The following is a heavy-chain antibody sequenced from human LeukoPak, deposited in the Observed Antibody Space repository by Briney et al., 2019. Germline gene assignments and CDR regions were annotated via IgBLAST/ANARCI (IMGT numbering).Heavy chain of an antibody. J-gene: IGHJ4*02. Sequence: GGSLRLSCAASGFTFSSYSMNWVRQAPGKGLEWVSSISSSSSYIYYADSVKGRFTISRDNAKNSLYLQMNSLRAEDTAVYYCARDVIVPAAIPFDYWGQGTLVTVSS. CDR2: ISSSSSYI. V-gene: IGHV3-21*01. CDR3: ARDVIVPAAIPFDY. CDR1: GFTFSSYS. D-gene: IGHD2-2*01.